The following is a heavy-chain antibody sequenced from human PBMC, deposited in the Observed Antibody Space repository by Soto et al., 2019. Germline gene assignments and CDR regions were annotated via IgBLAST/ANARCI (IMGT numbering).Heavy chain of an antibody. V-gene: IGHV4-34*01. CDR2: INRSGDI. J-gene: IGHJ4*02. Sequence: PSETLSLTCAVYGGSFSGHYWSWIRQSPGKGLEWIGEINRSGDISCNPSLKSRVTLSVDTSKNQFSLKLSSVTAADTAVYYCARDSAGSFSFDYWGQGTLVTVSS. CDR1: GGSFSGHY. CDR3: ARDSAGSFSFDY. D-gene: IGHD6-13*01.